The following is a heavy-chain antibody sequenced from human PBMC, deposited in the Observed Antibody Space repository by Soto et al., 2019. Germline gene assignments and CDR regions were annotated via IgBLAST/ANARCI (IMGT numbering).Heavy chain of an antibody. J-gene: IGHJ4*02. CDR3: ARSIVAVTDLDY. CDR1: GYTFTSYA. V-gene: IGHV1-3*01. CDR2: INAGNGNT. Sequence: ASVKVSCKASGYTFTSYAMHWVRQAPGQRLEWMGWINAGNGNTKYSQKFQGRVTITRDTSASTAYMELCSLRSEYTAVYYWARSIVAVTDLDYWGQGTLVTVSS. D-gene: IGHD2-21*02.